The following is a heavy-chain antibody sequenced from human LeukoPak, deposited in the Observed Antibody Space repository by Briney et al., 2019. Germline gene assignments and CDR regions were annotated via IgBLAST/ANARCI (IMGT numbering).Heavy chain of an antibody. CDR3: AKADLDLKIYDY. V-gene: IGHV3-66*01. J-gene: IGHJ4*02. Sequence: GGSLRLSCAASGFTVSSNYMSWVRQAPGKGLEWVSVVYSGGTTYYADSVKGRFIISRDNSKNTLYLQMNSLRAEDTAVYYCAKADLDLKIYDYWGQGTLVTVSS. CDR2: VYSGGTT. CDR1: GFTVSSNY. D-gene: IGHD3-3*01.